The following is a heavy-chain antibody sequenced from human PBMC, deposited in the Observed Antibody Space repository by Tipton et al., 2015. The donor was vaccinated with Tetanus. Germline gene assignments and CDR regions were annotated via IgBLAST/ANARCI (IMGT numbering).Heavy chain of an antibody. J-gene: IGHJ4*02. Sequence: GSLRLSCAASGISFSDSFMSWIRQAPGKGLEWVSYISGSGNTVYVADSMKGRMTVSRDNAKSSQYLQMNSLRAEDTAVYFCAKEDRRRAEYYFDFWGQGALVTVSS. CDR1: GISFSDSF. D-gene: IGHD3-16*02. CDR2: ISGSGNTV. V-gene: IGHV3-11*01. CDR3: AKEDRRRAEYYFDF.